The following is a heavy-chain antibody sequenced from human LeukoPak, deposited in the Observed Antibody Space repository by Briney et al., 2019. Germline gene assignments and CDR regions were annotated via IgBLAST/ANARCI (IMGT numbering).Heavy chain of an antibody. CDR3: AKGGITMVRGVIRTTMDV. D-gene: IGHD3-10*01. CDR1: GFTFSSYG. J-gene: IGHJ6*03. V-gene: IGHV3-23*01. Sequence: PGGSLRLSCAASGFTFSSYGMSWVRQAPGKGLEWVSAISGSGGSTYYADSVKGRFTISRDNSKNTLYLQMNSLRAEDTAVYYCAKGGITMVRGVIRTTMDVWGKGTTVTISS. CDR2: ISGSGGST.